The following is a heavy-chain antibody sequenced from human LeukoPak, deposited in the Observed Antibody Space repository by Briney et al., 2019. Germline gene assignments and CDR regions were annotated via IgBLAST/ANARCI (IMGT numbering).Heavy chain of an antibody. D-gene: IGHD2-2*01. CDR1: GYTFTSYG. J-gene: IGHJ4*02. Sequence: SVMVSCKASGYTFTSYGISWVRQAPGQGLEWMGWISAYNGNTNYAQKLQGRVTMTTDTSTSTAYMELRSLRSDDTAVYYCARADCSSTSCYDLDYWGQGTLVTVSS. V-gene: IGHV1-18*01. CDR3: ARADCSSTSCYDLDY. CDR2: ISAYNGNT.